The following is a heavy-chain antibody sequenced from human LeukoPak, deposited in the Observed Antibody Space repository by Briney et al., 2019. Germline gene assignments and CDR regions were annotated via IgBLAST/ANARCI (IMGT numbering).Heavy chain of an antibody. D-gene: IGHD4-17*01. CDR3: ARATVTYYFDY. CDR2: IYHSGST. CDR1: GGSISGGGYS. V-gene: IGHV4-30-2*01. Sequence: SETLSLTCAVSGGSISGGGYSWSWIRQPPGKGLEWIGYIYHSGSTYYNPSLKSRVTISVDRSKNQFSLKLSSVTAADTAVYYCARATVTYYFDYWGQGTLVTVSS. J-gene: IGHJ4*02.